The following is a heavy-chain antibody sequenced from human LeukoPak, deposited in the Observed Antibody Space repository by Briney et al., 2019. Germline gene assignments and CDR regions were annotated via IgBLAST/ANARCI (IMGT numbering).Heavy chain of an antibody. V-gene: IGHV3-21*01. D-gene: IGHD3-9*01. CDR2: ISSSGTFA. CDR1: GFSFSNYT. CDR3: ARLDGMGYFDRYLDP. J-gene: IGHJ5*02. Sequence: GGSLRLSCAASGFSFSNYTMNWVRQAPGEALQWVSFISSSGTFAHYADSVKGRFTISRDNAKNSLYLQMSGLRVEDTAVYYCARLDGMGYFDRYLDPWGQGTLVTVSS.